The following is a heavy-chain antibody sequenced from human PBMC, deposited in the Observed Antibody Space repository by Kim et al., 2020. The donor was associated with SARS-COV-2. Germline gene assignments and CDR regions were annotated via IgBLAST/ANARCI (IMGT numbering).Heavy chain of an antibody. CDR2: IKQDGSAK. CDR1: KFTFSSSW. V-gene: IGHV3-7*02. J-gene: IGHJ4*02. Sequence: GSLRLSCAASKFTFSSSWMNWVRQAPGKGLEWVANIKQDGSAKYYGDSVKGRFTISRDNPKNSLYLQMNSLRPEDTAVDYFAGTFVDASGAYYRPLDYWGQGTLVTVSS. D-gene: IGHD3-10*01. CDR3: AGTFVDASGAYYRPLDY.